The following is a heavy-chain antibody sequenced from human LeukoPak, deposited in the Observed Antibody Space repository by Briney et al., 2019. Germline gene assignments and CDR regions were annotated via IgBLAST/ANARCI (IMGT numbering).Heavy chain of an antibody. D-gene: IGHD2-2*01. CDR2: IYTSGSA. V-gene: IGHV4-61*02. CDR1: GGSISSGRYS. J-gene: IGHJ5*02. CDR3: ARGVLLVPAAARNWFDP. Sequence: PSETLSLTCTVSGGSISSGRYSWSWTRQPAGKGLEWIGRIYTSGSAKYNPPLNSRVTISLDTSKNQFSLKLSSVTAADTAVYYCARGVLLVPAAARNWFDPWGQGTLVTVSS.